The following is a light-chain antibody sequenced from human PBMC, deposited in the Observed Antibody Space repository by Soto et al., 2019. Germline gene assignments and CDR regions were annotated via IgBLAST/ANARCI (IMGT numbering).Light chain of an antibody. CDR3: MKGSHWYT. CDR1: QSLVYSDGNTY. V-gene: IGKV2-30*01. J-gene: IGKJ2*01. CDR2: KVS. Sequence: VVMTQSPLSLPVTLGQPASISCRSSQSLVYSDGNTYLHWFQQRPGQSPRRLIYKVSNRDSGVPDRFSGSGSGTDFTLEISRVEAEDVGVYYCMKGSHWYTFGPGTKLEI.